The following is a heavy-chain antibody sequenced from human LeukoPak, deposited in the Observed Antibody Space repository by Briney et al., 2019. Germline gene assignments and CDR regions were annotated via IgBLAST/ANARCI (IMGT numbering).Heavy chain of an antibody. CDR3: ARVDDWNALEY. J-gene: IGHJ4*02. V-gene: IGHV4-59*01. CDR2: IYYSGST. CDR1: GGSISSYY. D-gene: IGHD1-1*01. Sequence: SETLSLTCTVSGGSISSYYWSWIRQPPGKGLEWIGYIYYSGSTNYNPSLKSRVTISVDTSKNQFSLKLRSVTAADTALYYCARVDDWNALEYWGQGTLVTVSS.